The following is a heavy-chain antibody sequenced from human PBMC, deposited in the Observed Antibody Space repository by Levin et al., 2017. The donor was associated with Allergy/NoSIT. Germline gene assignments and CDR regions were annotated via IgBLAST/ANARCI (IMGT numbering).Heavy chain of an antibody. V-gene: IGHV4-31*11. CDR2: TYSSGSA. J-gene: IGHJ4*02. D-gene: IGHD3-3*01. Sequence: SSQTLSLTCAVSGGTISSGGYYWNWIRQVPGKGLEWIGYTYSSGSAYYNPSLQSRFTISVDKSRNRFSLNVNSVTAADTAVYYCARAQIFYNSWSGIHWGQGMLVLVSS. CDR3: ARAQIFYNSWSGIH. CDR1: GGTISSGGYY.